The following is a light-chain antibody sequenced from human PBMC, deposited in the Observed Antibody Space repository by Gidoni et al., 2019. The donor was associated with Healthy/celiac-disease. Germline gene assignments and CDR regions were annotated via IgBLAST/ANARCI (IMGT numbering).Light chain of an antibody. J-gene: IGLJ3*02. Sequence: QSVLTQPPSASGTPVQRVTISCSGSSSNIGSNTVNWYQQLPGTAPKLLIYSNNQRPSGVPDRFSGSKSGTSASLAISGLQSEDEADYYCAAWDDSLKGGVFGGGTKLTVL. CDR2: SNN. CDR3: AAWDDSLKGGV. V-gene: IGLV1-44*01. CDR1: SSNIGSNT.